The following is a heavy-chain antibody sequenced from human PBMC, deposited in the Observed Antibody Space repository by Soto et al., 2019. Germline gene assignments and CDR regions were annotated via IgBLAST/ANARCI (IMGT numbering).Heavy chain of an antibody. V-gene: IGHV5-10-1*01. CDR1: GYSFTSYW. D-gene: IGHD3-22*01. CDR3: AREEGGTMIVVVDAFDI. J-gene: IGHJ3*02. CDR2: IDPSDSYT. Sequence: GESLKISCKGSGYSFTSYWISWVRQMPGKGLEWMGRIDPSDSYTNYSPSFQGHVTISADKSISTAYLQWSSLRASDTAMYYCAREEGGTMIVVVDAFDIWGQGTMVTVSS.